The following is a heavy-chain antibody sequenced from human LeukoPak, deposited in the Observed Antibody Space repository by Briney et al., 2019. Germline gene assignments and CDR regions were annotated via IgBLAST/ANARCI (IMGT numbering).Heavy chain of an antibody. V-gene: IGHV4-59*01. D-gene: IGHD6-6*01. J-gene: IGHJ4*02. CDR1: GGSINTYY. CDR2: IYSSGGT. Sequence: PSETLSLTCTVSGGSINTYYWNWIRQPPGKGLEWIGYIYSSGGTNYNPSLKSRVTISVDTSKNQFSLKLSSVTAADTAYYYCARVPYGGSASLFDYWGQGTLVTVSS. CDR3: ARVPYGGSASLFDY.